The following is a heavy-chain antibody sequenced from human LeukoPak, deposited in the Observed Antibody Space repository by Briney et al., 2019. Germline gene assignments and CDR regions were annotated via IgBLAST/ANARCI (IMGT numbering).Heavy chain of an antibody. V-gene: IGHV4-30-4*01. CDR1: GGSISSGDYY. J-gene: IGHJ4*02. CDR2: IYYSGST. D-gene: IGHD1-26*01. Sequence: SETLSLTCTVSGGSISSGDYYWSWIRQPPGKGLEWIGYIYYSGSTYYNPSLKSRVTISVDTSKNQFSLKLSSVTAADTAVYYCARSLYSGSYYVDYWGQGTLVTVSS. CDR3: ARSLYSGSYYVDY.